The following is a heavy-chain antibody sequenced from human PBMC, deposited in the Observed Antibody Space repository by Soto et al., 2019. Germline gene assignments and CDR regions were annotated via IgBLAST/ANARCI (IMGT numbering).Heavy chain of an antibody. D-gene: IGHD6-6*01. CDR1: GGSISSGDYY. V-gene: IGHV4-30-4*01. CDR3: AREEYSSSGYYYGMDV. CDR2: IYYSGSP. J-gene: IGHJ6*02. Sequence: QVQLQESGPGLVKPSQTLSLTCTVSGGSISSGDYYWSWIRQPPGKGLEWIGYIYYSGSPYYNPSLKRRVTISVDTSKNQFSLKLSSVTAADTAVYYCAREEYSSSGYYYGMDVWGQGTTVTVSS.